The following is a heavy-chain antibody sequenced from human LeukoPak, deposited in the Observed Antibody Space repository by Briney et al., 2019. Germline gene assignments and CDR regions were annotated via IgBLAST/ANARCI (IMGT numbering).Heavy chain of an antibody. CDR1: GYTLTSYD. Sequence: ASVKVSCKASGYTLTSYDINLVRQATGQGLEWMGWMNPNSGNTGYAQKFQGRVTMTRNTSISTAYMELSSLRSEDTAVYYCARDSSSWYGRYYYYYGMDVWGQGTTVTVSS. V-gene: IGHV1-8*01. J-gene: IGHJ6*02. CDR2: MNPNSGNT. D-gene: IGHD6-13*01. CDR3: ARDSSSWYGRYYYYYGMDV.